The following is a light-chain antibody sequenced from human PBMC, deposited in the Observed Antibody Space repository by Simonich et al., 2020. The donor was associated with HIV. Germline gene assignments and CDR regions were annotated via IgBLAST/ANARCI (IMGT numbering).Light chain of an antibody. CDR2: EDN. V-gene: IGLV6-57*03. CDR3: QSYDSDNVV. Sequence: NFMLTQPHSVSESPGKTVTISCTRSSGSIATNYVQWYQQRPGSAPTTVTYEDNQGPSGVPDRFSGSIDSSSNSASLTISGLKTEDEADYYCQSYDSDNVVFGGGTKLTVL. CDR1: SGSIATNY. J-gene: IGLJ2*01.